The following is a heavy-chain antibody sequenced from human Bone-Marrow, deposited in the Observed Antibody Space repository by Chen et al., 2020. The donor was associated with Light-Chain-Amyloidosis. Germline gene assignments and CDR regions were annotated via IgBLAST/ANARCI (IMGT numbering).Heavy chain of an antibody. Sequence: EVQLAESGGGLVQPGGSLRLSCAASGFTISSRAMSWVRQAPGKGLEWVSSFSNIAKTYYADSVRGRFTIFRDNTKNTLDLQMNSLRAEDTAVYYCAKDHPTSGWPAFDSWGQGTLVTVSS. CDR2: FSNIAKT. CDR1: GFTISSRA. D-gene: IGHD6-19*01. V-gene: IGHV3-23*04. J-gene: IGHJ4*02. CDR3: AKDHPTSGWPAFDS.